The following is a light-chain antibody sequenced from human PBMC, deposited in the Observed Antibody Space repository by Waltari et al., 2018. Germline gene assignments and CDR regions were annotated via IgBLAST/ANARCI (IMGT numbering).Light chain of an antibody. CDR2: GAS. CDR3: QQYGSSPGIA. Sequence: EIVLTLSPGTLSSAPGEIATLSCRTSQSVSSNFLAWYQQKPGQAPRLLIYGASSRATGIPGRFSGSGSGTDFTLTISRLEPEDFAVYYCQQYGSSPGIAFGPGTKLDIK. J-gene: IGKJ3*01. CDR1: QSVSSNF. V-gene: IGKV3-20*01.